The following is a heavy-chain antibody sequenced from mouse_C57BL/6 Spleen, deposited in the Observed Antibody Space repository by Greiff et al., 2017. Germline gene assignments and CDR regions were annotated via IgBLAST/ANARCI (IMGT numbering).Heavy chain of an antibody. CDR2: ITPSSGYT. V-gene: IGHV1-7*01. J-gene: IGHJ2*01. D-gene: IGHD4-1*01. CDR1: GYTFTSYW. Sequence: VQLQQSGAELAKPGASVTLSCKASGYTFTSYWMHWVKQRPGQGLEWIGYITPSSGYTKYNQKFKDKATLTADKSSSTAYMQLNSLTYEDSSVYYCARWDSPKNFDDWGQGTTLTVSS. CDR3: ARWDSPKNFDD.